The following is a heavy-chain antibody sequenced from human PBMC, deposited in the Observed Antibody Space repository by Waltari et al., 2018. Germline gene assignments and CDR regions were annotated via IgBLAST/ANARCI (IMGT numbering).Heavy chain of an antibody. D-gene: IGHD3-10*01. CDR2: IRSKAYGGTT. J-gene: IGHJ4*02. CDR3: TRGTSWFRY. CDR1: GFTFGDYA. V-gene: IGHV3-49*04. Sequence: EVQLVESGGGLVQLGRSLRLSCTASGFTFGDYAMSWVRQAPGKGLEWVGFIRSKAYGGTTEYAASVKGRFTISRDDSKSIAYLQMNSLKTEDTAVYYCTRGTSWFRYWGQGTLVTVSS.